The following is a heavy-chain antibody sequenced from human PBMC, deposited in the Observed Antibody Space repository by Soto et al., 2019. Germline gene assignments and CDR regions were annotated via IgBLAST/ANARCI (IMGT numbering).Heavy chain of an antibody. Sequence: SVKVSCKASGGTFSRYSISWLLQSPVQGLEWMGGIIPIFGTANYAQKFQGRVTITADESTSTAYMDLSSLRSEDTALYYCARGGSYSSSWDAFDIWGQGTMVNVSS. CDR3: ARGGSYSSSWDAFDI. D-gene: IGHD6-13*01. CDR2: IIPIFGTA. J-gene: IGHJ3*02. CDR1: GGTFSRYS. V-gene: IGHV1-69*13.